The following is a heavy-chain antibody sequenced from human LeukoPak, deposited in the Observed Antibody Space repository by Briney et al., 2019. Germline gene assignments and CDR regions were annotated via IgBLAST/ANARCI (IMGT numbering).Heavy chain of an antibody. CDR2: TSGSGGST. CDR3: AKDRVPARPFYFDY. Sequence: GGSLRLSCAASGFTFSNYAMSWVSQAPGTGPEWVSATSGSGGSTYYADSVKGRFTISRDNSKNTLYLQMNSLRAEDTAVYYCAKDRVPARPFYFDYWGQGTLVTVSS. V-gene: IGHV3-23*01. D-gene: IGHD2-21*02. J-gene: IGHJ4*02. CDR1: GFTFSNYA.